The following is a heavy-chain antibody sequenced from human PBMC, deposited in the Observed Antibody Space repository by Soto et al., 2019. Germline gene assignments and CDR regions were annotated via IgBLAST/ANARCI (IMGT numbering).Heavy chain of an antibody. V-gene: IGHV3-23*01. D-gene: IGHD5-12*01. J-gene: IGHJ5*02. Sequence: EEQLLESGGGLVQPGGSLRLSCAASGFTFSSYAMTWVRQAPGKGLEWVSTIGGNDGITYYAASVKGRFTISRDNSENTLYLQMNSLRAEDTAIYYCTIRRKNSGNWQLFDPWGQGTLVTVSS. CDR3: TIRRKNSGNWQLFDP. CDR2: IGGNDGIT. CDR1: GFTFSSYA.